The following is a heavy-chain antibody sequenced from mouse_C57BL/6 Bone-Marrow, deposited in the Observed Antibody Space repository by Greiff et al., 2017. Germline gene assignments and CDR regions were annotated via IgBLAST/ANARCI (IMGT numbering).Heavy chain of an antibody. CDR2: ISDGGSYT. CDR1: GFTFSSYA. D-gene: IGHD1-1*01. CDR3: ARDRSYYGSSVYFDY. Sequence: EVQVVESGGGLVKPGGSLKLSCAASGFTFSSYAMSWVRQTPEKRLEWVATISDGGSYTYYPDNVKGRFTISRDNAKNNLYLQMSHLKSEDTAMYYCARDRSYYGSSVYFDYWGQGTTLTVSS. V-gene: IGHV5-4*01. J-gene: IGHJ2*01.